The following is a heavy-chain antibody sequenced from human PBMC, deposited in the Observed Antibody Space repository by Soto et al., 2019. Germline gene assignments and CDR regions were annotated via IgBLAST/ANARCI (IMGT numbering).Heavy chain of an antibody. CDR1: GGTFSSYT. CDR3: ASEDKDPGEHYYYYMDV. J-gene: IGHJ6*03. CDR2: IIPILGIA. Sequence: SVKVSCKASGGTFSSYTISWVRQAPGQGLEWMGRIIPILGIANYAQKFQGRVTITADKSTSTAYMELSSLRSEDTAVYYCASEDKDPGEHYYYYMDVWGKGTTVTVSS. V-gene: IGHV1-69*02. D-gene: IGHD4-17*01.